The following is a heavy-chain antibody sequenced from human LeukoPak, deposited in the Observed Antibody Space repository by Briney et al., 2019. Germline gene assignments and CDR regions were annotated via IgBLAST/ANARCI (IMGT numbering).Heavy chain of an antibody. J-gene: IGHJ4*02. CDR3: ARERRGSYYAFES. CDR1: GFNVSDYS. V-gene: IGHV3-11*05. CDR2: VMSGRGST. Sequence: GGSLRLSCAASGFNVSDYSISWIRQSPGKGPEWISYVMSGRGSTNYADSVKGRFTISRDNAKNSVALQLDGPRADDTAVYFCARERRGSYYAFESWGQGTLVTVSS. D-gene: IGHD3-16*01.